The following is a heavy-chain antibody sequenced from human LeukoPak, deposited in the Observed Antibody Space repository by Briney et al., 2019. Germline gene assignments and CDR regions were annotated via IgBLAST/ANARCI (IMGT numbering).Heavy chain of an antibody. Sequence: ASVKVSCKASGYTFTSYGISWVRQAPGQGLEWKGWISAYNGNTNYAQKLQGRVTMTTDTSTSTAYMELRSLRSDDTAVYYCARGAYSYGPKYYYYGMDVWGQGTTVTVSS. CDR3: ARGAYSYGPKYYYYGMDV. D-gene: IGHD5-18*01. CDR1: GYTFTSYG. J-gene: IGHJ6*02. CDR2: ISAYNGNT. V-gene: IGHV1-18*01.